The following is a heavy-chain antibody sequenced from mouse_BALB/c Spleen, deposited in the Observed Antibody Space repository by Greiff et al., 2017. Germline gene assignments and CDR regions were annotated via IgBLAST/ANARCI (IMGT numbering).Heavy chain of an antibody. J-gene: IGHJ3*01. Sequence: EVKLLESGPELVKPGASVKISCKASGYTFTDYNMHWVKQSHGQSLEWIGYIYPYNGGTGYNQKFKSKATLTVDNSSSTAYMELRSLTSEDSAVYDCARGVGPAWFAYGGEGTLVTVCA. CDR3: ARGVGPAWFAY. V-gene: IGHV1S29*02. CDR1: GYTFTDYN. D-gene: IGHD1-1*02. CDR2: IYPYNGGT.